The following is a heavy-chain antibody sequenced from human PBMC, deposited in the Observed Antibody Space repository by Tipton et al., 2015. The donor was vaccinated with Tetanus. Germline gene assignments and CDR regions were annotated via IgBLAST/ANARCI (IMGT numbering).Heavy chain of an antibody. D-gene: IGHD3-22*01. CDR1: GYTFSGYY. J-gene: IGHJ6*02. CDR2: IDPNSGHT. CDR3: ARDRGDYIYYGMDV. Sequence: QMQLVQSGAEVKKPGASVKVSCKASGYTFSGYYLYWVRQAPGQGLEWMGWIDPNSGHTNYAQKFQGRVTMTRDTSISTAYMELSRLRSDDTAVYFCARDRGDYIYYGMDVWGPGTTVTVSS. V-gene: IGHV1-2*02.